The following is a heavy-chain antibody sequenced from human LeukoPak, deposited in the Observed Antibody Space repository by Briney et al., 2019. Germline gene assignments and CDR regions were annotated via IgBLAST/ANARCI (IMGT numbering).Heavy chain of an antibody. D-gene: IGHD1-26*01. CDR2: INPNSGGT. Sequence: GASVKVSCKASGYTFTAYSMHWVRQAPGQGLEWMGWINPNSGGTNYAQKFQGRVTMTRDTSIATAYMELSRLRSDDTAVYYCARSSAYYNEADIWGQGTMVTVSS. J-gene: IGHJ3*02. CDR1: GYTFTAYS. CDR3: ARSSAYYNEADI. V-gene: IGHV1-2*02.